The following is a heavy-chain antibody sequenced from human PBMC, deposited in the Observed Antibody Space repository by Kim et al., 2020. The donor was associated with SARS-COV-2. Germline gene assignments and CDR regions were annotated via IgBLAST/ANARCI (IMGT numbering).Heavy chain of an antibody. J-gene: IGHJ6*02. V-gene: IGHV3-74*03. CDR3: AREGGGHIYGMDV. Sequence: TYADSVKGRFTFSRDNAKNTLYLQMNSLRVEDTAVYYCAREGGGHIYGMDVWGQGTTVTVS. D-gene: IGHD2-15*01.